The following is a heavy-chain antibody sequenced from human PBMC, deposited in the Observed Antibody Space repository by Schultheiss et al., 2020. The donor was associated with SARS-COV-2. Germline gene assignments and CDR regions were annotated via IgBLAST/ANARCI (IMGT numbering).Heavy chain of an antibody. Sequence: VGSLRLSCAASGLTFSSYSMNWVRQAPGKGLEWVSAISGSGGSTYYADSVKGRFTISRDNSKNTLYLQMNSLRAEDTAVYYCAREGDSSSSWRGYYYYYGMDVWGQGTTVTVS. CDR3: AREGDSSSSWRGYYYYYGMDV. D-gene: IGHD6-6*01. CDR2: ISGSGGST. V-gene: IGHV3-23*01. CDR1: GLTFSSYS. J-gene: IGHJ6*02.